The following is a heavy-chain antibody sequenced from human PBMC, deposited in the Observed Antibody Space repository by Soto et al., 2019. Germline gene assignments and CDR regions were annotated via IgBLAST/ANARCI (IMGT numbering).Heavy chain of an antibody. D-gene: IGHD1-26*01. Sequence: PGGSLRLSCATSGFTFSGYSMHWFRQAPGKGLEWVAVTSSDGGTKFYADSVKGRFTVSRDNSKNTLYLQMNSLRAEDTAVYLCAREVVLTKWYFDNWGQGISVTVYS. CDR3: AREVVLTKWYFDN. CDR2: TSSDGGTK. J-gene: IGHJ4*02. CDR1: GFTFSGYS. V-gene: IGHV3-30-3*01.